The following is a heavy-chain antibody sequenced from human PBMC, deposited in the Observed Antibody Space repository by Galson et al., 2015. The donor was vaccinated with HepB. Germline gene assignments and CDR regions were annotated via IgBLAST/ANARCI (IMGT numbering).Heavy chain of an antibody. D-gene: IGHD3-10*01. CDR3: TTWLWFGELLFSDFDY. V-gene: IGHV3-15*01. J-gene: IGHJ4*02. CDR1: GSTFSNAW. CDR2: IKSKTDGGTT. Sequence: SLRLSCAASGSTFSNAWMSWVRQAPGKGLEWVGRIKSKTDGGTTDYAAPVKGRFTISRDDSKNTLYLQMNSLKTEDTAVYYCTTWLWFGELLFSDFDYWGQGTLVTVSS.